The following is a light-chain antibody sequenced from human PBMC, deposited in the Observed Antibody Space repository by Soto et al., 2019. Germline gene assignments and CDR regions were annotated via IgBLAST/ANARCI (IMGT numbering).Light chain of an antibody. CDR3: QQYGSSPSWT. Sequence: EGVLAQSPGTLSLSPGERATLSCRASQSVSSSYLAWYQQKPGQAPRLLIYGASSRATGIPDRFSGSGSGTDFTLTISRLEPEDFAVYYCQQYGSSPSWTFGQGTTVDIK. CDR1: QSVSSSY. CDR2: GAS. J-gene: IGKJ1*01. V-gene: IGKV3-20*01.